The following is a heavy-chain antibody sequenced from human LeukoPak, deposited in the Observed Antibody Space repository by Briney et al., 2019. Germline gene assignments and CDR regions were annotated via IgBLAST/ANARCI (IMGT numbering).Heavy chain of an antibody. CDR1: GFTFSNVW. D-gene: IGHD3-3*01. V-gene: IGHV3-15*01. Sequence: GGSLRLSCAASGFTFSNVWMNWVRQAPGKGPEWLGRIWTKKEGETTNYAAPANGRFTISRDDSRNMLYLQMNSLKTEDTAVYYCTSRLITTNDYWGQGTLVTVSS. CDR2: IWTKKEGETT. J-gene: IGHJ4*02. CDR3: TSRLITTNDY.